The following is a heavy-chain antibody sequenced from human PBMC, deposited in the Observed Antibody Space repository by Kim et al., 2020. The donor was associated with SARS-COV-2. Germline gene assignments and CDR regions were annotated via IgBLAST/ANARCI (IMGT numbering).Heavy chain of an antibody. CDR3: ARVGYGSGSYFFSHYFDY. CDR1: GGSISSSSYY. Sequence: SETLSLTCTVSGGSISSSSYYWGWIRQPPGKGLEWIGSIYYSGSTYYNPSLKSRVTISVDTSKNQFSLKLGSVTAADTAVYYCARVGYGSGSYFFSHYFDYWGQGTLVTVSS. CDR2: IYYSGST. J-gene: IGHJ4*02. V-gene: IGHV4-39*01. D-gene: IGHD3-10*01.